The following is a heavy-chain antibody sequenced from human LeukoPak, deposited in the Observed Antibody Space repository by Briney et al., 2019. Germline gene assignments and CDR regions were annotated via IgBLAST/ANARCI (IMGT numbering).Heavy chain of an antibody. Sequence: ASVKVSCKASGYTFTNYYLHWVRQAPGQGLEWMGIIHPSGGSTAYAQKFQGRVTMTRDTSTGTVYMELSSLGSEDTAVYYCARDSTTSSLADPWGQGTLVTVSS. J-gene: IGHJ5*02. CDR3: ARDSTTSSLADP. CDR1: GYTFTNYY. CDR2: IHPSGGST. D-gene: IGHD2-2*01. V-gene: IGHV1-46*01.